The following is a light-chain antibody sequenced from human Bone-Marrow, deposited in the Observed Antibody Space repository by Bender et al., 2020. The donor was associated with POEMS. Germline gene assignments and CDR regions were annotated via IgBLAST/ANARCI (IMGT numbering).Light chain of an antibody. J-gene: IGLJ1*01. V-gene: IGLV2-8*01. Sequence: QSALTQPPSASGSPGQSVTISCTGTSSDVGGSKYVSWYQQHPGKVPKVMIYEVNKRPSGVPDRFSGSKSGNTASLTISGLQAEDEADYYCTSYTSTSTPYVFGTGTKVTVL. CDR2: EVN. CDR1: SSDVGGSKY. CDR3: TSYTSTSTPYV.